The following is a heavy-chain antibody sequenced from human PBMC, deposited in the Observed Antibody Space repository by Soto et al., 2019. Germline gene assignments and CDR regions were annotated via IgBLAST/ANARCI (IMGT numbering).Heavy chain of an antibody. D-gene: IGHD6-13*01. J-gene: IGHJ4*02. CDR2: INHSGST. Sequence: QVQLQQWGAGLLKPSETLSLTCAVYGGSFSGYYWSWIRQPPGKGLEWIGEINHSGSTNYNPSLKSRVTISVDXXKXQXXLKLSSVTAADTAVYSCARSGGSIAAAGTLATFDYWGQGTLVTVSS. CDR1: GGSFSGYY. CDR3: ARSGGSIAAAGTLATFDY. V-gene: IGHV4-34*01.